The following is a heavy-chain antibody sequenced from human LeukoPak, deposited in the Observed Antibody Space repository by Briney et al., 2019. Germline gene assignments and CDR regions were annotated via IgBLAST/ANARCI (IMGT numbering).Heavy chain of an antibody. J-gene: IGHJ5*02. V-gene: IGHV1-2*02. CDR2: INPNSGGT. Sequence: GASVKVSCKASGYTLTGYYMHWVRQAPGQGLEWMGWINPNSGGTNYAQKFQGRVTMTRDTSISTAYMELSRLRSDDTAVYYCARDAAAGQSGGWFDPWGQGTLVTVSS. CDR3: ARDAAAGQSGGWFDP. CDR1: GYTLTGYY. D-gene: IGHD6-13*01.